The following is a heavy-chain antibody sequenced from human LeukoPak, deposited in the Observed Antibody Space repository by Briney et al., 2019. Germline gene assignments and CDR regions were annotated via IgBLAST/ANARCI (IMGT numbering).Heavy chain of an antibody. CDR2: FDPEDGET. Sequence: GSSVTVSCTASGGTFSSYAISWVRQAPGQGLEWMGGFDPEDGETIYAQKFQGRVTMTEDTSTDTAYMELSSLRSEDTAVYYCATAYSGSYYMVHWGQGTLVTVSS. J-gene: IGHJ4*02. D-gene: IGHD1-26*01. CDR1: GGTFSSYA. CDR3: ATAYSGSYYMVH. V-gene: IGHV1-24*01.